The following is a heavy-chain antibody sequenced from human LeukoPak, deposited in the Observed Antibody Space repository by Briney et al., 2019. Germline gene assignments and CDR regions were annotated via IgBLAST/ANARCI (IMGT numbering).Heavy chain of an antibody. J-gene: IGHJ4*02. CDR3: ARLYCSSTSCYIDY. V-gene: IGHV4-61*02. Sequence: SQTLSLTCTVSGGSISSGSYYWSWIRQPAGKGLEWIGRIYTSGSTNYNPSLKSRVTISVDTSKNQFSLKLSSVTAADTAVYYCARLYCSSTSCYIDYWGQGTLVTVSS. D-gene: IGHD2-2*01. CDR1: GGSISSGSYY. CDR2: IYTSGST.